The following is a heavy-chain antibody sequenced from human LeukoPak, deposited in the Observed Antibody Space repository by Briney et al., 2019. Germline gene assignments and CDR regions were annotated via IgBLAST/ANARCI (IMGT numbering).Heavy chain of an antibody. V-gene: IGHV1-3*04. J-gene: IGHJ5*02. CDR1: GYTFTSYA. D-gene: IGHD3-22*01. CDR3: ARSHYYDSSGYPVTDWFDP. CDR2: INTGNGNT. Sequence: GASVKVSCKASGYTFTSYAMHWVRQAPGQRLEWMGWINTGNGNTKYSHEFQGRVTMTTDTSTSTAYMELRSLRSDDTAVYYCARSHYYDSSGYPVTDWFDPWGQGTLVTVSS.